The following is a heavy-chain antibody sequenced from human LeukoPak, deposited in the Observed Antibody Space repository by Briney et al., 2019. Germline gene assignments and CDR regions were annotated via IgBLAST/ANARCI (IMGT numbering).Heavy chain of an antibody. CDR2: ISSSSSYI. V-gene: IGHV3-21*04. J-gene: IGHJ4*02. Sequence: SGGSLRLSCAASGFTFSSYSMNWVRQAPGKGLEWVPSISSSSSYIYYADSVKGRFTISRDNSKNTLYLQMNSMRADDTAVYYCARRTALEQYFDYWGQGTLVTVSS. CDR1: GFTFSSYS. CDR3: ARRTALEQYFDY. D-gene: IGHD1/OR15-1a*01.